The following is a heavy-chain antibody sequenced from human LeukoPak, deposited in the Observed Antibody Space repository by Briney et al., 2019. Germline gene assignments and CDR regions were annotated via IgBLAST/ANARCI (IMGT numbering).Heavy chain of an antibody. CDR1: GGSFSGYY. CDR2: INHSGST. Sequence: SETLSLTCAVYGGSFSGYYWRWMRQPPGKGLEWIGEINHSGSTNYNPSLKSRVTISVDTSKNQFSLKLSSVTAADTAVYYCARVRGVIITLHWFDPWGQGTLVTVSS. D-gene: IGHD3-10*01. J-gene: IGHJ5*02. V-gene: IGHV4-34*01. CDR3: ARVRGVIITLHWFDP.